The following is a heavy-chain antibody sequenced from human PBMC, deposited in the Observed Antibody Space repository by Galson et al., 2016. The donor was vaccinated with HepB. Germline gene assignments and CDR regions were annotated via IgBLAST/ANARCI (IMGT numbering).Heavy chain of an antibody. D-gene: IGHD3-22*01. CDR1: GGSISSYY. CDR2: KSYSGFT. J-gene: IGHJ4*02. V-gene: IGHV4-59*08. Sequence: SETLSLTCTVSGGSISSYYWTWIRQPPGKGLEWIGYKSYSGFTYYNPSLKSRVTISVDTSKNQFSLNLSSVPAADTAVYYCARQAYYYDTRGYYHRHPDYWGQGTLVTVSS. CDR3: ARQAYYYDTRGYYHRHPDY.